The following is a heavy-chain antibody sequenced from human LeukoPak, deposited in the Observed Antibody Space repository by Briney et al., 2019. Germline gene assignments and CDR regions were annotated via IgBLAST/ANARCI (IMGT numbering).Heavy chain of an antibody. CDR2: ISYDGSNK. V-gene: IGHV3-30*14. Sequence: GGSLRLSCAASGFTFSSYAMHWVRQAPGKGLEWVAVISYDGSNKYYADSVKGRFTISRDNSKNTLYLQMNSLRAEDTAVYYCARGNPPVPRYVHAAFDIWGQGTMVTVSS. CDR3: ARGNPPVPRYVHAAFDI. CDR1: GFTFSSYA. D-gene: IGHD3-10*02. J-gene: IGHJ3*02.